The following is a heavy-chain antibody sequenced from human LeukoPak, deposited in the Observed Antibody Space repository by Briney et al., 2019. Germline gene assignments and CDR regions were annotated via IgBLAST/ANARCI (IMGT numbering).Heavy chain of an antibody. Sequence: GGSLRLSCTASGLTSSSYAMSWSRQAPGKGLEWVSAISGSGGSTYYADSVKGRFTISRDNSKNTLYLQMNSLRAEDTAVYYCANSTAVAGTVDNRGQGTLVTVSS. D-gene: IGHD6-19*01. J-gene: IGHJ4*02. CDR2: ISGSGGST. CDR3: ANSTAVAGTVDN. V-gene: IGHV3-23*01. CDR1: GLTSSSYA.